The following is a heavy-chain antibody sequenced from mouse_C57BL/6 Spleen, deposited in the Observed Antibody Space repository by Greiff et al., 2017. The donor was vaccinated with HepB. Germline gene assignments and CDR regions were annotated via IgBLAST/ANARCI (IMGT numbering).Heavy chain of an antibody. J-gene: IGHJ2*01. Sequence: QVQLQQPGAELVKPGASVKMSCKASGYTFTSYWITWVKQRPGQGLEWIGDIYPGSGSTNYNEKFKSKATLTVDTSSSTAYMQLSSLTSEDSAVYYCARSGDYDDGVYYWGQGTTLTVSS. CDR3: ARSGDYDDGVYY. V-gene: IGHV1-55*01. CDR1: GYTFTSYW. D-gene: IGHD2-4*01. CDR2: IYPGSGST.